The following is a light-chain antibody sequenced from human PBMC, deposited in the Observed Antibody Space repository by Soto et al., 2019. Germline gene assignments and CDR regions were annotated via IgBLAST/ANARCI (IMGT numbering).Light chain of an antibody. J-gene: IGKJ2*01. V-gene: IGKV3-20*01. Sequence: ESLLTQSPGTLSLSPGERATLSCRASQSVSTRYLAWYQQKPGQAPRLLIYGASIRATGIPDRFSGSGSGTDFPLTISRLEPEDLAVYYCHQFGSSPPAFTFGQGTKLEI. CDR1: QSVSTRY. CDR3: HQFGSSPPAFT. CDR2: GAS.